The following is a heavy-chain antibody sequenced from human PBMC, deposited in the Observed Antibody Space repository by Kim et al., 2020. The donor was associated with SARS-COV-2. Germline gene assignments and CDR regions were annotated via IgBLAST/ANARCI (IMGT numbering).Heavy chain of an antibody. Sequence: GGSLSLSCAASRFTFDNYAMAWVRQAPGKGLEYVSSLTATGAYTFHAPTVRGRFIISRDNFENTLYLQMNNVRAEDTAVYYCARCSRATDCDGVYYEFWG. CDR2: LTATGAYT. CDR3: ARCSRATDCDGVYYEF. V-gene: IGHV3-23*01. CDR1: RFTFDNYA. J-gene: IGHJ2*01. D-gene: IGHD3-22*01.